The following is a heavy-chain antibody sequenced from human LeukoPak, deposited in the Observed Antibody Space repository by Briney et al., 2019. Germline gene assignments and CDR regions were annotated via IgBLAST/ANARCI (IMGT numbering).Heavy chain of an antibody. CDR2: IYYSGST. CDR3: ARDIVVVPAARGDWFDP. Sequence: SETLSLTCTVSGGSISSYYWSWIRQPPGKGLEWIGYIYYSGSTYYNPSLKSRVTISVDTSKNQFSLKLSSVTAADTAVYYCARDIVVVPAARGDWFDPWGQGTLVTVSS. D-gene: IGHD2-2*01. J-gene: IGHJ5*02. CDR1: GGSISSYY. V-gene: IGHV4-59*12.